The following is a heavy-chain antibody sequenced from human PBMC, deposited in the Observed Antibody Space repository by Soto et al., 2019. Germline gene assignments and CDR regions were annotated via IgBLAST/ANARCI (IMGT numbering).Heavy chain of an antibody. J-gene: IGHJ4*02. Sequence: SVKVSCKASGGTFSSYAISWVRQAPGQGLEGMGWIIPIFGTANYAQKFQGRVTITADKSTRTAYMELRRLRSADTAVYYCESGKVQYYDILTGYLYYFDYWGQGTLVTVSS. CDR1: GGTFSSYA. V-gene: IGHV1-69*06. CDR3: ESGKVQYYDILTGYLYYFDY. CDR2: IIPIFGTA. D-gene: IGHD3-9*01.